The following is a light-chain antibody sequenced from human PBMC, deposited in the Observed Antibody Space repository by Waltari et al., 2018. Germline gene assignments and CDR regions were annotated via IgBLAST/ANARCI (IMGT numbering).Light chain of an antibody. CDR1: QDIGND. J-gene: IGKJ4*01. CDR3: QNRRNWPLLT. V-gene: IGKV1-6*01. Sequence: AIQMTQSPSPLSASVGDRVTTPCRASQDIGNDLGWYQQKPGKAPKLLIYGTASLESGVPSRFSGSRSGTDFTLTISSLEPEDFAVYYCQNRRNWPLLTFGGGTKVEIK. CDR2: GTA.